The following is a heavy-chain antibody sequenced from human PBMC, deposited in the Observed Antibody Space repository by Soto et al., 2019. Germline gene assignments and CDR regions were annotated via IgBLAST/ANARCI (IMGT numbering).Heavy chain of an antibody. CDR3: AREREMATTYFDY. J-gene: IGHJ4*02. CDR2: IYYSGST. D-gene: IGHD5-12*01. CDR1: GGSISSYY. V-gene: IGHV4-59*01. Sequence: LSLTCTVSGGSISSYYWSWIRQPPGKGLEWIGYIYYSGSTNYNPSLKSRVTISVDTSKNQFSLKLSSVTAADTAVYYCAREREMATTYFDYWGQGTLVTVSS.